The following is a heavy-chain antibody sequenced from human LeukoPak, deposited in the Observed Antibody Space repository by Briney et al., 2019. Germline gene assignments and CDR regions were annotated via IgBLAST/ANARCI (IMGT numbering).Heavy chain of an antibody. Sequence: GGSLRLSCAASGFTVSSNYMSWVRQAPGKGLEWVSVTYSGGRTYYADSAKGRFTISRDNSKNTLYLQMNSLRAEDTAVYYCAREGKAGKNFDYWGQGTLVTVSS. CDR3: AREGKAGKNFDY. V-gene: IGHV3-53*01. CDR2: TYSGGRT. J-gene: IGHJ4*02. CDR1: GFTVSSNY. D-gene: IGHD6-13*01.